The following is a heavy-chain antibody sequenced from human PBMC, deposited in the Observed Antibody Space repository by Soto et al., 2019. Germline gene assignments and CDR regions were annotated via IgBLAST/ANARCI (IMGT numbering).Heavy chain of an antibody. J-gene: IGHJ6*02. CDR1: GYTFTSYG. Sequence: ASVKVSCKASGYTFTSYGISWVRQAPGQGLEWMGWISAYNGNTNYAQKLQGRVTMTTDTSTSTAYMELRSLRSDDTAVYYCARVGWGGTIVVLTAIPLLGRYGMDVWG. D-gene: IGHD2-21*02. CDR2: ISAYNGNT. CDR3: ARVGWGGTIVVLTAIPLLGRYGMDV. V-gene: IGHV1-18*01.